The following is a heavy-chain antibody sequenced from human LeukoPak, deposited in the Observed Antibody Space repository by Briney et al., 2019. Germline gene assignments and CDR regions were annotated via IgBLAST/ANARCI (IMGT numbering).Heavy chain of an antibody. Sequence: GASVKVSCKASGYTLTALSMHWVRQAPGKGLEWMGGFDPEDGETIYAQKFQGRVTMTEDTSTDTAYMERSSLRSEDTAVYCCARDQLDFTMVRESMDVWGQGTTVTVSS. D-gene: IGHD3-10*01. CDR1: GYTLTALS. CDR3: ARDQLDFTMVRESMDV. J-gene: IGHJ6*02. V-gene: IGHV1-24*01. CDR2: FDPEDGET.